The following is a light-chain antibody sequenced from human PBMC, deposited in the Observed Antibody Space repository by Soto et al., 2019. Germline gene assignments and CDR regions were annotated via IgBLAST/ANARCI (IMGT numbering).Light chain of an antibody. CDR3: QQYNDWPRT. Sequence: EVVVTQSPATLSVSPGERATLSCRASQSVYTNLAWYQQKPGQAPSLLIYGASTRATGVAARFSGSGSWTEFTLTIGSLQSEDFAVYYCQQYNDWPRTFGQGTKLEIK. CDR2: GAS. CDR1: QSVYTN. J-gene: IGKJ2*02. V-gene: IGKV3-15*01.